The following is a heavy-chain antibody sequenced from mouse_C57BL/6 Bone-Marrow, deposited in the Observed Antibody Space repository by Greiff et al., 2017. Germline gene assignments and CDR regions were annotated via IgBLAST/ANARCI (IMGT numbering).Heavy chain of an antibody. CDR3: ARHGRYYGRALYYFDY. V-gene: IGHV5-9*01. CDR2: ISGGGGNT. J-gene: IGHJ2*01. CDR1: GFTFSSYT. Sequence: DVKLVESGGGLVKPGGSLKLSCAASGFTFSSYTMSWVRQTPEKRLEWVATISGGGGNTYYPASVKGRFTISRDNAKNTLYLQMSSLRSADTALYYCARHGRYYGRALYYFDYWGQGTTLTGSS. D-gene: IGHD1-1*01.